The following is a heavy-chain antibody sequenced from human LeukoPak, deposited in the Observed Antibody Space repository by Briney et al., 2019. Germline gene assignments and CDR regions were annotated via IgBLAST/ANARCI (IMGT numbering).Heavy chain of an antibody. V-gene: IGHV1-8*03. D-gene: IGHD6-13*01. CDR1: GYTFTSYD. CDR2: MNPNSGNT. J-gene: IGHJ5*02. CDR3: ARDSRLAAAGRNWFDP. Sequence: ASVKVSCKASGYTFTSYDINWVRQATGQGLEWMGWMNPNSGNTGYAQKFQGRVTITRNTSISTAYMELSSLRSEDTAVYYCARDSRLAAAGRNWFDPWGQGTLVTVSS.